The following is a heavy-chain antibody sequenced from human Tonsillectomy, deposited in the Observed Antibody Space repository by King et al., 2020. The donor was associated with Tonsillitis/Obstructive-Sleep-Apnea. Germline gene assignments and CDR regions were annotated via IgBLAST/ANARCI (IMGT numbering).Heavy chain of an antibody. V-gene: IGHV5-51*03. CDR1: GYSFTNFW. D-gene: IGHD3-22*01. CDR3: VRDSRSVVDNWYFDL. Sequence: QLVQSAAEVKKPGESVKISCQAFGYSFTNFWLGWVRQMPGKGLEWMGIIYPDDSDARYSPSFRGQVTISVDKSINTAYLQWSRLEASDTAMYYCVRDSRSVVDNWYFDLWGRGTLVTVSS. CDR2: IYPDDSDA. J-gene: IGHJ2*01.